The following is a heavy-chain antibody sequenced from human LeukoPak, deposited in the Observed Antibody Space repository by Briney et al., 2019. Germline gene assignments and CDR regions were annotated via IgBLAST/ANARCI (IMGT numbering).Heavy chain of an antibody. CDR2: ISGSGGST. D-gene: IGHD3-10*01. CDR3: AKDPSITMVRGVIGYYYYGMDV. V-gene: IGHV3-23*01. Sequence: GGSLRLSCAASGFTFSSYAMSWVRQAPGKGLEWVSAISGSGGSTYYADSVKGRFTISRDNSKNTLYLQMNSLRAEDTAVYYCAKDPSITMVRGVIGYYYYGMDVWGQGTMVTVSS. J-gene: IGHJ6*02. CDR1: GFTFSSYA.